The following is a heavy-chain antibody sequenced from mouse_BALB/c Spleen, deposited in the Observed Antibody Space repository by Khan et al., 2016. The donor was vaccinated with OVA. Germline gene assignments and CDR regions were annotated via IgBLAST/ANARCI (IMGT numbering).Heavy chain of an antibody. CDR2: IWGGGNT. CDR1: GFSLSDYG. V-gene: IGHV2-6-5*01. CDR3: AKGVWSYYYTLDY. Sequence: VQLQESGPGLVAPSQNLSITCTVSGFSLSDYGVSWIRQPPGKGLEWLGVIWGGGNTYYNSTLKSRLSISTDNSKCQVFLKMSSLQSDDTAMYYCAKGVWSYYYTLDYWGQGTSVTVSS. J-gene: IGHJ4*01.